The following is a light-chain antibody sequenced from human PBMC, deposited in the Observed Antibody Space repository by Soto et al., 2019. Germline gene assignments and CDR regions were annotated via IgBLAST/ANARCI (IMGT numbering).Light chain of an antibody. CDR3: CSYAGSAYF. CDR2: EVR. J-gene: IGLJ1*01. Sequence: QSALTQPASVSGSPGQSLSISCTGASSDVGRYDLVSWYQQHPGKAPKLIIYEVRKRPSGVSHRFSGSRSANTASLTISGLQAEDEADYYCCSYAGSAYFFGTGTKLTVL. V-gene: IGLV2-23*02. CDR1: SSDVGRYDL.